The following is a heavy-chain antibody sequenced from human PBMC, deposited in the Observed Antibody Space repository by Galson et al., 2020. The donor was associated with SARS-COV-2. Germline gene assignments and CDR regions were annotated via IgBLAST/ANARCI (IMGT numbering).Heavy chain of an antibody. D-gene: IGHD3-10*01. CDR2: ISGSGDVT. Sequence: GGSLRLSCAASGFTFNNYAMSWVRQAPGKGLVWVSAISGSGDVTYYANSVTGRFTVSRDNSKDTLYLQMNSLRAEDTAVYYCATEYTFGDLLSIDYWGQGTVVTVSS. J-gene: IGHJ4*02. V-gene: IGHV3-23*01. CDR1: GFTFNNYA. CDR3: ATEYTFGDLLSIDY.